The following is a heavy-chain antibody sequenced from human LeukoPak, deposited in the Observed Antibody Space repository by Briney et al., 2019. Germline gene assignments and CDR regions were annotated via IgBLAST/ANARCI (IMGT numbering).Heavy chain of an antibody. J-gene: IGHJ4*02. V-gene: IGHV3-30*04. Sequence: GGSLRLSCAASGFTFSNYAMHWVRHAPGKRLQWVSVTSSDGLNKYYADSAKGRFTISRDNSVSTVYLQMNSLRPEDTAVYYCARGRSSPNRKYWGQGTLVTVSS. CDR2: TSSDGLNK. D-gene: IGHD1-14*01. CDR1: GFTFSNYA. CDR3: ARGRSSPNRKY.